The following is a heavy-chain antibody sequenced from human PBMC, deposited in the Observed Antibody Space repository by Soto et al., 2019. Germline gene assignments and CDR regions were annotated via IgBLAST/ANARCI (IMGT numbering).Heavy chain of an antibody. V-gene: IGHV3-73*01. CDR2: IGSKANYYAT. CDR3: TSPWADCSGGSCANYYGMDV. Sequence: GGSLRLSCAASGISFSGSAMHWVRQASGKGLEWVGRIGSKANYYATAYAASVKGRFTISRDDSKNAAYLQMNSLKTEDTAVHYCTSPWADCSGGSCANYYGMDVWGQGTTVTVSS. J-gene: IGHJ6*02. CDR1: GISFSGSA. D-gene: IGHD2-15*01.